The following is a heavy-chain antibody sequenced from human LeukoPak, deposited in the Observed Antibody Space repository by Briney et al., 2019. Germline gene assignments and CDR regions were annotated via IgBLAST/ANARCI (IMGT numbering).Heavy chain of an antibody. J-gene: IGHJ4*02. D-gene: IGHD3-9*01. Sequence: GGSLRLSCAGSGFSFSTYSMNWVRQAPGKGLEWVSSITSGGTYTYYADSVKGRFTTSRDNAKNSLSLQLSSLRAEDTAVYYCARGHYDILTASYKWTPDYWGQGILVTVSS. CDR1: GFSFSTYS. CDR3: ARGHYDILTASYKWTPDY. V-gene: IGHV3-21*06. CDR2: ITSGGTYT.